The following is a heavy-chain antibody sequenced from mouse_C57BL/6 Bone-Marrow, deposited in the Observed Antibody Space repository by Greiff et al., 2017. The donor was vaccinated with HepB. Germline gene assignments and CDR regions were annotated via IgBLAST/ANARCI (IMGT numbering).Heavy chain of an antibody. CDR1: GFTFSDYG. J-gene: IGHJ4*01. D-gene: IGHD2-4*01. CDR3: ARSDYGGAMDY. Sequence: EVKVVESGGGLVKPGGSLKLSCAASGFTFSDYGMHWVRQAPEKGLEWVAYISSGSSTIYYADTVKGRFTISRDNAKNTLFLQMTSLRSEDTAMYYCARSDYGGAMDYWGQGTSVTVSS. V-gene: IGHV5-17*01. CDR2: ISSGSSTI.